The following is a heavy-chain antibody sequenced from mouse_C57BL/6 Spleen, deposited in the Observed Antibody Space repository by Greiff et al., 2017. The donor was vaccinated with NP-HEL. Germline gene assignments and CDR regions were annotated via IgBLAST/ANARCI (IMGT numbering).Heavy chain of an antibody. CDR3: ARHYGNGAMDY. D-gene: IGHD2-1*01. V-gene: IGHV1-54*01. J-gene: IGHJ4*01. Sequence: VQLQQSGAELVRPGTSVKVSCKASGYAFTNYLIEWVKQRPGQGLEWIGVINPGSGGTNYNEKFKGKATLTADKSSSTAYMQLSSLTSEDSAVYFCARHYGNGAMDYWGQGTSVTVSS. CDR1: GYAFTNYL. CDR2: INPGSGGT.